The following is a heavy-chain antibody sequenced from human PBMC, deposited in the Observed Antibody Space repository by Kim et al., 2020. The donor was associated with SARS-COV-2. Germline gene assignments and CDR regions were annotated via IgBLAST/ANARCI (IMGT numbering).Heavy chain of an antibody. Sequence: GGSLRLSCTPSGFTFGDYAMSWFRQAPGKGLEWIGFIKSTPYGGTTEYAPSVKGRFTISRDDSKSIAYLQMNGLRTDDTAVYYCARGAFSGYDLAFDYWGQGTLLTVSS. D-gene: IGHD5-12*01. CDR3: ARGAFSGYDLAFDY. V-gene: IGHV3-49*03. CDR1: GFTFGDYA. J-gene: IGHJ4*02. CDR2: IKSTPYGGTT.